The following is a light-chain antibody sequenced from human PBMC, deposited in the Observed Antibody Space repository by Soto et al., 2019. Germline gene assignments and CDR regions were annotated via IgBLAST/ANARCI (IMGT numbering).Light chain of an antibody. J-gene: IGKJ1*01. CDR1: QGISTY. CDR3: QSYTGAPWT. V-gene: IGKV1-27*01. Sequence: DIQMTQSPSSLSASVGDRVTITCRASQGISTYLVWYQQKPGTVPKLLIFAASTLQAGVPSRFSGSGSGTDFTLTIRSLQPEDVATYYCQSYTGAPWTFGQGTKVEI. CDR2: AAS.